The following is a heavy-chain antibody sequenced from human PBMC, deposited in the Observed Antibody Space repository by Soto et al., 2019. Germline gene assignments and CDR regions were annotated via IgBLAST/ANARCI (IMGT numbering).Heavy chain of an antibody. J-gene: IGHJ5*02. V-gene: IGHV4-59*01. Sequence: SSETLSLTCTVSGGSIRSYYWTWIRQPPGKGLEWLGYIFYSGSTFYNPSLKSRVTISIHTSKSQFSLQLTSVTAADTAVYYCARGAADTAMVDPWGQGTLVTVSS. CDR3: ARGAADTAMVDP. CDR1: GGSIRSYY. CDR2: IFYSGST. D-gene: IGHD5-18*01.